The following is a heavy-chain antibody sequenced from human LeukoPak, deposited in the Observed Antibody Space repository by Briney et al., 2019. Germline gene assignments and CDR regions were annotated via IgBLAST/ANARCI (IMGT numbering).Heavy chain of an antibody. CDR3: ARCAHTPYYYYYMEV. V-gene: IGHV1-69*06. D-gene: IGHD2-15*01. J-gene: IGHJ6*03. CDR1: GGTFSSYA. Sequence: SVKVSCKASGGTFSSYAISWVRQPPGQGLEWMGGIIPMFGTANYAQKFQGRVTITADKSTSTAYMELSNLRSEDTAVYYCARCAHTPYYYYYMEVWGKGTTVTVSS. CDR2: IIPMFGTA.